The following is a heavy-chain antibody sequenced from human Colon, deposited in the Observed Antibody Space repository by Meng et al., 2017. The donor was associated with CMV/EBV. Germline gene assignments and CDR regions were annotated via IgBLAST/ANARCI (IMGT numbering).Heavy chain of an antibody. D-gene: IGHD3-10*01. V-gene: IGHV3-48*04. CDR2: ISSSSSSI. J-gene: IGHJ6*02. CDR1: GFSFSNYN. CDR3: ARDRLIGSGTGGLDV. Sequence: GGSLRLSCAASGFSFSNYNMNWVRQAPGKGLEWVSYISSSSSSIYYADSVKGRFTISRDNAKNTVYLQMNSLRAEDTTVYYCARDRLIGSGTGGLDVWGQGTTVTVSS.